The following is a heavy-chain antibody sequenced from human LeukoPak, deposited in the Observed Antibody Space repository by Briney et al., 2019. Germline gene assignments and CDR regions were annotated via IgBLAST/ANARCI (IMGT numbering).Heavy chain of an antibody. CDR2: IWYDGSNK. CDR3: ARDEFFSSGSYHPEFDY. D-gene: IGHD1-26*01. Sequence: GGSLRLSCAASGFTFSSYGMHWVRQAPGKGLEWVAVIWYDGSNKYYADSVKGRFTISRDNSKNTLYLQMNSLRAEGTAVYYCARDEFFSSGSYHPEFDYWGQGTLVTVS. CDR1: GFTFSSYG. J-gene: IGHJ4*02. V-gene: IGHV3-33*01.